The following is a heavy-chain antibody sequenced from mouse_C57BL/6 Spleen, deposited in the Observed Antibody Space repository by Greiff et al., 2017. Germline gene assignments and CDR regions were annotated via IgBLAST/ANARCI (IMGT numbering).Heavy chain of an antibody. CDR3: ARGGAVFDY. CDR2: IYPGDGDT. CDR1: GYAFSSSW. J-gene: IGHJ2*01. Sequence: QVQLQQPGPELVKPGASVKISCKASGYAFSSSWMNWVKQRPGKGLEWIGRIYPGDGDTNYNGKFKGKATLTADKSSSTAYMQLSSLTSEDSAVYFCARGGAVFDYWGQGTTLTVSS. V-gene: IGHV1-82*01.